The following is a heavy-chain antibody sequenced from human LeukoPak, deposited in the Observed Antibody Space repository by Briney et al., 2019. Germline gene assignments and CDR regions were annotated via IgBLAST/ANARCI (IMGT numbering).Heavy chain of an antibody. Sequence: SETLSLTCTVSGASISSSYWSWVRQPPGKRLEWNGFIYYNGNTNSNPSLKSRVTISVDTSKNQFSLKLSSVTAADTALYYCVRGNYDDRGYSNAFDIWGQGAMVVVSS. CDR1: GASISSSY. D-gene: IGHD2-15*01. CDR3: VRGNYDDRGYSNAFDI. CDR2: IYYNGNT. V-gene: IGHV4-59*01. J-gene: IGHJ3*02.